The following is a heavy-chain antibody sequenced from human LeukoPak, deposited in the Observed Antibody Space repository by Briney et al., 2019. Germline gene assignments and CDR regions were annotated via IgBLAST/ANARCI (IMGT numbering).Heavy chain of an antibody. J-gene: IGHJ4*02. CDR2: IFYSGST. CDR3: ARTPSIAAAGIFDY. CDR1: GGSMRGYY. Sequence: PSETLSVTCAVSGGSMRGYYGSWVRRPPGKGLEYIGNIFYSGSTNYNTSLKSRVTISVDTSKNQFSLRLNSVTAADTAVYYCARTPSIAAAGIFDYWGQGILVTVSS. V-gene: IGHV4-59*01. D-gene: IGHD6-13*01.